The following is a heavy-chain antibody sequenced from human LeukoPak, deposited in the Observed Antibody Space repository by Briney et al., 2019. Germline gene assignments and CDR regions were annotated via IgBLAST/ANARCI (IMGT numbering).Heavy chain of an antibody. J-gene: IGHJ4*02. CDR2: ISYDGSNK. CDR3: AKDIGVQLWVFDY. CDR1: GFTFSSYG. Sequence: GRSLRLSCAASGFTFSSYGMHWVRQAPGKGLEWVAVISYDGSNKYYADSVKGRFTISRDSSKNTLYLQMNSLRAEDTAVYYCAKDIGVQLWVFDYWGQGTLVTVSS. V-gene: IGHV3-30*18. D-gene: IGHD5-18*01.